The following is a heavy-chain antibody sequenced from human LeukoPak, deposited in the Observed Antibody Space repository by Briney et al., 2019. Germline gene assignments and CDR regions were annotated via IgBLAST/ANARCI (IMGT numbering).Heavy chain of an antibody. V-gene: IGHV3-48*03. CDR2: ISSDGNSI. Sequence: PGGSLRLSCAASGFTFSSYEMNWVRQAPEMGLEWVAYISSDGNSIHYADSVKGRFTISRDNAKESLFLHINSLRAEDTAVYYCARDRPYGGVGDFDYWGQGTLVTVSS. CDR1: GFTFSSYE. D-gene: IGHD3-10*01. CDR3: ARDRPYGGVGDFDY. J-gene: IGHJ4*02.